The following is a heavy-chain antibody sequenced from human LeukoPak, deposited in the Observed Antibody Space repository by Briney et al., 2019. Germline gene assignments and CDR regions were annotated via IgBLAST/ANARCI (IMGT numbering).Heavy chain of an antibody. Sequence: GVSVTLSCAASGFTYNSYHRSWVRQAPGKGLEWVTSFTDSGESTLYTDSVRGRFTISRDNSKNTLFLQMKSSRAEDTALFYCAKGRESSGRSSDFCGEGTLVTVSS. CDR3: AKGRESSGRSSDF. D-gene: IGHD3-22*01. J-gene: IGHJ4*02. CDR2: FTDSGEST. CDR1: GFTYNSYH. V-gene: IGHV3-23*01.